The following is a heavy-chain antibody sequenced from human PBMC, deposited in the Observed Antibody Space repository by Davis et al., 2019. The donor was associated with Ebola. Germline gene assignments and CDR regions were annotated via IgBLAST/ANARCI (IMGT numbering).Heavy chain of an antibody. D-gene: IGHD4/OR15-4a*01. Sequence: AASVKVFCKASGYTFTSYDINWVRQATGQGLEWMGWMNPNSGNTGYAQKFQGRVTMTRNTSISTAYMELSSLRSEDTAVYYCARVSDYSDVGDFWGQGTLVTVSS. V-gene: IGHV1-8*01. CDR3: ARVSDYSDVGDF. CDR2: MNPNSGNT. CDR1: GYTFTSYD. J-gene: IGHJ4*02.